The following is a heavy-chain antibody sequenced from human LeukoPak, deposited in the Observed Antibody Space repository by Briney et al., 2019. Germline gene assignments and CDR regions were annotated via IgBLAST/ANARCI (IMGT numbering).Heavy chain of an antibody. CDR2: IYHSGST. CDR3: ARLTGYSSESWFDP. Sequence: PSGTLSLTCAVSGASISSNNWWNWVRQPPGKGLEWIGEIYHSGSTNYSPSLKSRITISVDKSKNHFSLKLTSVTAADTAVYYCARLTGYSSESWFDPWGQGTLVTVSS. V-gene: IGHV4-4*02. J-gene: IGHJ5*02. CDR1: GASISSNNW. D-gene: IGHD3-9*01.